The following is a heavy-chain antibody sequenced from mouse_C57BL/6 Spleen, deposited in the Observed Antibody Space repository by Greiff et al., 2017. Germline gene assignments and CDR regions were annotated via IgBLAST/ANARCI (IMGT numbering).Heavy chain of an antibody. V-gene: IGHV1-55*01. D-gene: IGHD1-1*01. J-gene: IGHJ3*01. Sequence: QVQLQQPGAELVKPGASVKMSCKASGYTFTSYWITWVKQRPGQGLEWIGDIYPGSGSTNYNEKFKSKATLTADTYSSTAYMQRSSLTSGDSAVYYCARWVYYCGMRFAYWGQGTLVTVSA. CDR2: IYPGSGST. CDR3: ARWVYYCGMRFAY. CDR1: GYTFTSYW.